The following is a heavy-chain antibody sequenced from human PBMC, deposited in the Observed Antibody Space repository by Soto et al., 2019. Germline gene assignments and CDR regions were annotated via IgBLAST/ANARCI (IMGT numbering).Heavy chain of an antibody. J-gene: IGHJ5*02. D-gene: IGHD2-15*01. Sequence: GGSLSLSCAAPGFTFSSYGMHWVRQAPGKGLEWVAVIWYDGSNKYYADSVKGRFTISRDNSKNTLYLQMNSLRAEDTAVYYCARDGYCSGGSCYSRLCWFDPWGQGT. CDR2: IWYDGSNK. CDR1: GFTFSSYG. CDR3: ARDGYCSGGSCYSRLCWFDP. V-gene: IGHV3-33*01.